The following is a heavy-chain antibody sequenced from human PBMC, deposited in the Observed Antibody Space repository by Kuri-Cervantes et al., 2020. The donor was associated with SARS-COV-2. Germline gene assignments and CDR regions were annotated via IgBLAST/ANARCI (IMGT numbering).Heavy chain of an antibody. D-gene: IGHD2-2*01. J-gene: IGHJ6*03. Sequence: ASVKVSCKASGYTFTSYDINWVRQAPGQGLEWMGWINPNSGGTNYAQKFQGRVTMTRDTSISTAYMELSRLRSDDTAVYYCARAYCSSTSCYLFPYYYMDVWGKGTTVTVSS. V-gene: IGHV1-2*02. CDR3: ARAYCSSTSCYLFPYYYMDV. CDR2: INPNSGGT. CDR1: GYTFTSYD.